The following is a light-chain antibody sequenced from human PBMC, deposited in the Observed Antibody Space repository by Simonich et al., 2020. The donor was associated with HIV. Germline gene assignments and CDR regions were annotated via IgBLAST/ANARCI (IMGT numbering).Light chain of an antibody. CDR3: VLYMGSGISV. CDR2: STN. CDR1: SGSVSTSYY. J-gene: IGLJ3*02. V-gene: IGLV8-61*01. Sequence: QTVVTQEPSFSVSPGGTVTLTCGLSSGSVSTSYYPSWYQQTPGQAPRTLIYSTNPRSAGVPDRFSGSILGNKAALTITGAQADDESHYYCVLYMGSGISVFGGGTKLTVL.